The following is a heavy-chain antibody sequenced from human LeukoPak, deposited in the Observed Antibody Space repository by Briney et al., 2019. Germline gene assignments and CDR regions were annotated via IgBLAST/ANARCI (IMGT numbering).Heavy chain of an antibody. Sequence: SETLSLTCAVSGDSISSTNWWSWVRQPPGKGLEWIGEIYHSGTTNYNPSLKSRVTISFDTSKNQFSLNLRSVTAADTAVYYCANKVYCSTTSCYPAGYWGQGTTVTVSS. CDR1: GDSISSTNW. D-gene: IGHD2-2*01. J-gene: IGHJ6*02. V-gene: IGHV4-4*02. CDR2: IYHSGTT. CDR3: ANKVYCSTTSCYPAGY.